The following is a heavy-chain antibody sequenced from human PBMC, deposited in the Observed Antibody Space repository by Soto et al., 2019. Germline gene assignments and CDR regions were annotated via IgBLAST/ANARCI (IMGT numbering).Heavy chain of an antibody. CDR3: ARLVTRYYIDY. Sequence: SETLSLTCTVSGGSISSYYWSWIRQPPGKGLEWIGYIYYSGSTNYNPSLKSRVTISVDTSKNQFSLKMSSVTAADTAVYYCARLVTRYYIDYWGQGTLVTV. CDR1: GGSISSYY. J-gene: IGHJ4*02. D-gene: IGHD1-1*01. V-gene: IGHV4-59*01. CDR2: IYYSGST.